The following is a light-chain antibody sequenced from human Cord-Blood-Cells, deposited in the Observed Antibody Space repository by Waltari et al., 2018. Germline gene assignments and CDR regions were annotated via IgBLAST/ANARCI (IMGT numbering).Light chain of an antibody. CDR1: QGISSY. CDR2: AAS. J-gene: IGKJ1*01. V-gene: IGKV1-9*01. CDR3: QQLNSYSWT. Sequence: IQLTQSPSSLSASVGDRVTITCRASQGISSYLAWYQQKPGKAPKLLIYAASTLQSGVPSRFSGSGSGTDFTLTISSLQPEDCATYYCQQLNSYSWTFGQGTKVEIK.